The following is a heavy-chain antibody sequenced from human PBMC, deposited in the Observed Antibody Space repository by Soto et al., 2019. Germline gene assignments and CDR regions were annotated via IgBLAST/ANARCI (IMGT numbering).Heavy chain of an antibody. CDR1: GGTFSSYA. D-gene: IGHD3-22*01. CDR3: ARDNPYDSSGSMYNWFDP. Sequence: VASVKVSCKASGGTFSSYAISWVRQAPGQGLEWMGGIIPIFGTANYAQKFQGRVTITADESTSTAYMELSSLRSEDTAVYYCARDNPYDSSGSMYNWFDPWGQGTLVTVSS. CDR2: IIPIFGTA. V-gene: IGHV1-69*13. J-gene: IGHJ5*02.